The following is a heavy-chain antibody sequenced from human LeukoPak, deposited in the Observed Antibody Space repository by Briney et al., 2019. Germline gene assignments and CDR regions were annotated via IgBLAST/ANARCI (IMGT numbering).Heavy chain of an antibody. CDR1: GFTFSTYG. CDR3: ATQARDCRGTDCNWGVVDY. D-gene: IGHD2-15*01. V-gene: IGHV3-30*02. J-gene: IGHJ4*02. CDR2: IRHDGTNK. Sequence: GGSLRLSCVASGFTFSTYGMHWVRQAPVKGLEWVAIIRHDGTNKYGDSVKGRFTISRDNSKNTVYLQMNSLRVEDTAVYYCATQARDCRGTDCNWGVVDYRGQGTLVTVSA.